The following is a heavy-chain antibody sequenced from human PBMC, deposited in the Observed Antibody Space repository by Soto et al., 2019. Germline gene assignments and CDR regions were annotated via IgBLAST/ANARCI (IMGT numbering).Heavy chain of an antibody. CDR3: AKSRAYSSSPFDY. D-gene: IGHD6-13*01. J-gene: IGHJ4*02. Sequence: EVQLLESGGGLVQPGGSLTLSCAASGFTFSTYAMAWARQAPGEGLEWVSAISRSGGETYYADSVKGRFTISRDNSKNTLYLQMNTLRAEDTAIYYCAKSRAYSSSPFDYWGQGILVTVST. V-gene: IGHV3-23*01. CDR2: ISRSGGET. CDR1: GFTFSTYA.